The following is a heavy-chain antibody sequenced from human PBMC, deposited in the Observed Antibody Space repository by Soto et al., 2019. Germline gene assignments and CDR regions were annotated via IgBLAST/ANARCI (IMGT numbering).Heavy chain of an antibody. J-gene: IGHJ4*02. V-gene: IGHV1-2*02. Sequence: ASVKVSCKASGYTFTGYYMHWVRQAPGQGLEWMGWINPNSGGTNYAQKFQGRVTMTRDTSISTAYMELSRLRSDDTAVYYCARAQYYDFWSGIDYWGQGTLVTVSS. CDR1: GYTFTGYY. CDR2: INPNSGGT. D-gene: IGHD3-3*01. CDR3: ARAQYYDFWSGIDY.